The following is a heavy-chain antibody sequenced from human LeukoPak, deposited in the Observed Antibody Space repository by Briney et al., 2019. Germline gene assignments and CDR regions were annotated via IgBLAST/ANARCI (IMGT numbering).Heavy chain of an antibody. Sequence: SETLSLTCTVSGVSISSYYWSWTRQPAGKGLEWIGRIYTSGSTNYNPSLKSRVTMSVDTSKNQFSLKLSSVTAADTAVYYCARDSCGFGSSSCYAVNWGQGTLVTVSS. J-gene: IGHJ4*02. CDR2: IYTSGST. V-gene: IGHV4-4*07. CDR3: ARDSCGFGSSSCYAVN. D-gene: IGHD2-2*01. CDR1: GVSISSYY.